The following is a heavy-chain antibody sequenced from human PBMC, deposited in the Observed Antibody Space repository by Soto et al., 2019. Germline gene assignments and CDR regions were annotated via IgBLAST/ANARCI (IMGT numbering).Heavy chain of an antibody. V-gene: IGHV4-39*01. D-gene: IGHD2-15*01. CDR2: IYYSGST. CDR1: GGSISSSSYY. J-gene: IGHJ3*02. Sequence: QLQLQESGPGLVKPSETLSLTCTVSGGSISSSSYYWGWIRQPPGKWLEWIGSIYYSGSTYYNPSLESRVTISVDTSKNQFSLKLSSVTAADTAVYYCAKPVVVVAATIDAFDIWGQGTMVTVSS. CDR3: AKPVVVVAATIDAFDI.